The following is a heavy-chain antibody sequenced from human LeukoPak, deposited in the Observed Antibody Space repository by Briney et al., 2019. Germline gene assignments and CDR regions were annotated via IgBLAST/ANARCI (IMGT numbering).Heavy chain of an antibody. Sequence: GGSLRLSCAASGFTFSNYAMRWFRQAPGKGLEWVSGISVSGGSTYYADSVKGRFTISRDNSKNTMYLQMNSLRAEDTAVYYCAKSTIFGEYYFDYWGQGTLVSVSS. CDR1: GFTFSNYA. CDR3: AKSTIFGEYYFDY. CDR2: ISVSGGST. J-gene: IGHJ4*02. D-gene: IGHD3-3*01. V-gene: IGHV3-23*01.